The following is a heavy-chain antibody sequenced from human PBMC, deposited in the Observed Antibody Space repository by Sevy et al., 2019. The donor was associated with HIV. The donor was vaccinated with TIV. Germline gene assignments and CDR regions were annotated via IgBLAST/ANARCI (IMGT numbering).Heavy chain of an antibody. V-gene: IGHV3-21*01. J-gene: IGHJ4*02. D-gene: IGHD3-10*01. Sequence: GGSLRLSCAASGFTFSSYSMNWVRQAPGKGLEWVSSISSSSSYIYYVDSVKGRFTISRDNAKNSLYLQMNSLRAEDKAGYYCAGEPEGRFRKIYYFDYWGQGTLVTVSS. CDR3: AGEPEGRFRKIYYFDY. CDR2: ISSSSSYI. CDR1: GFTFSSYS.